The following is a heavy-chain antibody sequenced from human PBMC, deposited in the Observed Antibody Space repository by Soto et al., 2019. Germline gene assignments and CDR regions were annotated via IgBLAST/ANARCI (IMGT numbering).Heavy chain of an antibody. CDR2: MNPINGAT. V-gene: IGHV1-8*02. CDR3: GRGPSPRAPAGGTPYYYAMDV. D-gene: IGHD6-13*01. CDR1: GYDFTAYD. J-gene: IGHJ6*02. Sequence: ASVKVSCKASGYDFTAYDINWVRQTSGQGLEWMGWMNPINGATGSARRFQGRVSMTRNTATATAYLELTSLRSDDSAVYYCGRGPSPRAPAGGTPYYYAMDVWGQGTTVTVSS.